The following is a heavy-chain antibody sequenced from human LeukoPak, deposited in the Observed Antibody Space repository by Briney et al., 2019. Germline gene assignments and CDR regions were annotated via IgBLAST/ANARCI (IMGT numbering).Heavy chain of an antibody. CDR3: ARESGSAYYYGMDV. V-gene: IGHV3-48*03. CDR1: GFTFNSYE. D-gene: IGHD3-10*01. CDR2: ISSSGSTI. Sequence: GGSLRLSCAASGFTFNSYEVNWVRQAPGKGLEWVSHISSSGSTIYYADSVKGRFTISRDNAKNSLYLQMNSLRAEDTAVYYCARESGSAYYYGMDVWGQGTTVTVSS. J-gene: IGHJ6*02.